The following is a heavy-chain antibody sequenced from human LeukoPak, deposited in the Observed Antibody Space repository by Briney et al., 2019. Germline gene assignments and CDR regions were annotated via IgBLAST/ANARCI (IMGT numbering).Heavy chain of an antibody. CDR1: GFTFATSA. CDR3: AATSTVTTGGIYFGMDV. V-gene: IGHV1-58*01. CDR2: IVVASGHT. D-gene: IGHD4-17*01. Sequence: SVKVSCKASGFTFATSAVQWVRQARGQRLEWIGWIVVASGHTNCAQRFHERITITRDMSTSTAYMELSSLRSEDTAVYYCAATSTVTTGGIYFGMDVWGQGTTVTVSS. J-gene: IGHJ6*02.